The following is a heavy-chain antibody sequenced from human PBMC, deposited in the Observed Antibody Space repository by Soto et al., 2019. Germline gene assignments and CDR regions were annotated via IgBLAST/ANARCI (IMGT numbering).Heavy chain of an antibody. D-gene: IGHD2-15*01. CDR3: ARGTPTPGLDY. Sequence: EVQLVESGGGLVQPGGSLRLSCAASGFTFNNYWMNWVRQAPGKGLKWVANINQDGSQTNYVDSVKGRFTISRDNAKNSLYLQMNSLRAEDTAVYYCARGTPTPGLDYWGQGTLVTVSS. J-gene: IGHJ4*02. CDR1: GFTFNNYW. CDR2: INQDGSQT. V-gene: IGHV3-7*03.